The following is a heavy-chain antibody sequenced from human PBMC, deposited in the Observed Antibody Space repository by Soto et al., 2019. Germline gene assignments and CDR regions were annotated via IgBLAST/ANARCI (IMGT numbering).Heavy chain of an antibody. CDR1: GGSFSGYY. V-gene: IGHV4-34*01. J-gene: IGHJ6*02. CDR2: INHSGST. CDR3: ARAATILLWFGELLPTLGHYGMDV. Sequence: KPSETLSLTCAVYGGSFSGYYWSWIRQPPGKGLEWIGEINHSGSTNYNPSLKSRVTISVDTSKNQFSLKLSSVTAADTAVYYCARAATILLWFGELLPTLGHYGMDVWGQGTTVTVSS. D-gene: IGHD3-10*01.